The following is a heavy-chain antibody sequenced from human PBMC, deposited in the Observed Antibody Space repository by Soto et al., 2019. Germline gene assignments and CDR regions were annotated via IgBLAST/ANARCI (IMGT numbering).Heavy chain of an antibody. V-gene: IGHV3-33*01. D-gene: IGHD2-8*01. CDR1: GFTFSSYG. CDR3: ARDWRCTNGVCYYYFDY. Sequence: GGSLRLSCAASGFTFSSYGMHWVRQAPGKGLEWVAVIWYDGSNKYYADSVKGRFTISRDNSKNTLYLQMNSLRAEDTAVYYCARDWRCTNGVCYYYFDYWGQGTLVTVSS. J-gene: IGHJ4*02. CDR2: IWYDGSNK.